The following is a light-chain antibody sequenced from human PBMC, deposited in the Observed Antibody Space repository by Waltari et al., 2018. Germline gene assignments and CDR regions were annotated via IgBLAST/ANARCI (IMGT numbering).Light chain of an antibody. CDR2: GAS. V-gene: IGKV3-15*01. Sequence: EIVMTQSPAILSVSPGERATLSCRASQNIGSHLGWYQQKPGQAPRLLIYGASTRATGVPARFSGSGSGTDFTLTISSLQSEDFAVYYCQHYHNWPPWTFGQGTTVEIK. CDR1: QNIGSH. CDR3: QHYHNWPPWT. J-gene: IGKJ1*01.